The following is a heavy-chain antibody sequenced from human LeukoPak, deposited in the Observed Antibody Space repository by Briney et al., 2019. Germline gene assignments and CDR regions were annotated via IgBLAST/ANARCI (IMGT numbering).Heavy chain of an antibody. D-gene: IGHD1-1*01. J-gene: IGHJ6*03. V-gene: IGHV4-61*02. CDR3: ARESGYYYYMDV. CDR2: VYSTGTT. Sequence: SETLSLTCTVSDDSISSGSHYWSWIRQPAGKGLEWIGRVYSTGTTNYNPSLKSRVTISVDTSNNQFSLKMNSVTAADTAVYYCARESGYYYYMDVWGKGTTVTISS. CDR1: DDSISSGSHY.